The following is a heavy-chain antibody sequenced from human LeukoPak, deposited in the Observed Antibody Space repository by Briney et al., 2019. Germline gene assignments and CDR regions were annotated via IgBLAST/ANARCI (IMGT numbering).Heavy chain of an antibody. CDR2: VSAYNGHT. V-gene: IGHV1-18*01. Sequence: GASVKVSCKASGYTFNSYGISWVRQAPGQGLEWMGWVSAYNGHTNYARKFQGRVTMTTDTSTSTASMELRSLRSDDTAVYYCARLIPQKWELPGKWFDPWGQGTLVTVSS. CDR1: GYTFNSYG. D-gene: IGHD1-26*01. CDR3: ARLIPQKWELPGKWFDP. J-gene: IGHJ5*02.